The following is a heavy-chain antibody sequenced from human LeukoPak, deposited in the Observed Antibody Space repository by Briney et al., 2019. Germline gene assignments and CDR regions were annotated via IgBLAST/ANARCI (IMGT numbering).Heavy chain of an antibody. D-gene: IGHD6-13*01. Sequence: ASVKVSCKASGYTFTSYDINWVRQATGQGLEWMGWMNPNSGNTGYAQKFQGRVTMTRDTSISTACMELSRLRSDDTAVYYCARTPKYSSSWYEPNWFDPWGQGTLVTVSS. J-gene: IGHJ5*02. CDR3: ARTPKYSSSWYEPNWFDP. V-gene: IGHV1-8*02. CDR2: MNPNSGNT. CDR1: GYTFTSYD.